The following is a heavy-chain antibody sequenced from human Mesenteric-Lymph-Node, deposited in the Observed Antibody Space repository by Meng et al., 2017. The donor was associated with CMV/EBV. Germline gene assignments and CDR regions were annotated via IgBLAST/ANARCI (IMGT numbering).Heavy chain of an antibody. Sequence: GGSLRLSCAASGFTFSSYGMHWVRQAPGKGLEWVAFIRYDGSNKYYADSVKGRFTISRDNSNNTLYLQMNGLKPEDTAVYYCARGNHCSSTSCHYYYGMDVWGQGTTVTVSS. D-gene: IGHD2-2*01. V-gene: IGHV3-30*02. CDR1: GFTFSSYG. J-gene: IGHJ6*02. CDR2: IRYDGSNK. CDR3: ARGNHCSSTSCHYYYGMDV.